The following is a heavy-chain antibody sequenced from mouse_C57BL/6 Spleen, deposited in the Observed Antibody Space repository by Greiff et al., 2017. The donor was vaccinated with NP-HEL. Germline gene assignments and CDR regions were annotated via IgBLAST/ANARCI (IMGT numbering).Heavy chain of an antibody. CDR1: GYTFTDYS. CDR3: ARWGDYDGFDY. CDR2: IYPRDGGT. V-gene: IGHV1-78*01. J-gene: IGHJ2*01. Sequence: VQLQQSDAELVKPGASVKISCKASGYTFTDYSIHWMKQRPEQGLEWIGYIYPRDGGTKYNEKFKGKATLTADKSSSTAYMQLNSLTSEDSAVYFCARWGDYDGFDYWGQGTTLTVSS. D-gene: IGHD2-4*01.